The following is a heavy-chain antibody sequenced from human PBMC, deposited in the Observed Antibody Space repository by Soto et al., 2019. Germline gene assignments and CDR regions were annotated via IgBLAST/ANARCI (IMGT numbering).Heavy chain of an antibody. CDR2: IYYTGTT. Sequence: LSLTCTVSGGSIRDYYWGWIRQSPGKGLEWIGYIYYTGTTKYNPSLKSRVTISVDSSKNQFSLKLDSVTAADTAVYYCARLGGYYQAFDSWGQGTLVTVS. CDR1: GGSIRDYY. J-gene: IGHJ4*02. D-gene: IGHD3-22*01. V-gene: IGHV4-59*08. CDR3: ARLGGYYQAFDS.